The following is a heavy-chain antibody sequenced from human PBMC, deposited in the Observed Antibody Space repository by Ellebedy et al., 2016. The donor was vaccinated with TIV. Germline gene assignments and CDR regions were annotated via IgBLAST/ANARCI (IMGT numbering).Heavy chain of an antibody. V-gene: IGHV3-21*01. J-gene: IGHJ6*02. CDR1: GFTFSSYS. CDR3: ARDWGYCSSTSCYYYGMDV. D-gene: IGHD2-2*01. Sequence: GESLKISCAASGFTFSSYSMNWVRQAPGKGLEWVSSITSSSSYIYYADSVKGRFTVSRDNAKNSLYLQMNSLRGEDTAVYYCARDWGYCSSTSCYYYGMDVWGQGTTVTVSS. CDR2: ITSSSSYI.